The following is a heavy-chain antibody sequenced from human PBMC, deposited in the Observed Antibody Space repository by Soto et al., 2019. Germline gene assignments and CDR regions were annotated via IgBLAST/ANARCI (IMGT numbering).Heavy chain of an antibody. J-gene: IGHJ4*02. Sequence: QVQLVQSGAEVKKPGASVKVSCKASGYTFTNSDINWVRQAPGQGLEWMGWMNPDSGHAAYAQKFQGRFTLTTSTSTSTVYMEMRSLGSEDTAVYYCARRPHCSGGICYYGLDNWGQGTLVTVSS. CDR3: ARRPHCSGGICYYGLDN. V-gene: IGHV1-8*01. D-gene: IGHD2-15*01. CDR2: MNPDSGHA. CDR1: GYTFTNSD.